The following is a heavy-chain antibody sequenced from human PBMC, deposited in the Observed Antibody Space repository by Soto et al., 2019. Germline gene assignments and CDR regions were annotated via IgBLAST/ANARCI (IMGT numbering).Heavy chain of an antibody. CDR3: VTGDARRF. Sequence: EVQLVESGGGLVKPGESLRLSCAASGFSFSDFTMNWVRQPPGKGLEWLCSINSRATTTHHAASVEGRFAISTDNPHNSLFPQMCCRRTDDPAVSYCVTGDARRFGGQGTLVSVSS. V-gene: IGHV3-21*01. CDR1: GFSFSDFT. D-gene: IGHD3-10*01. J-gene: IGHJ4*02. CDR2: INSRATTT.